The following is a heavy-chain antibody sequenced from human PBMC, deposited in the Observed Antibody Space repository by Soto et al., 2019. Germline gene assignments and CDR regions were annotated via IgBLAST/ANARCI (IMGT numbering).Heavy chain of an antibody. CDR3: AREGGRYCTGGSCQVDY. CDR1: GGSISSSSYY. CDR2: IYYSGNT. Sequence: QLQLQESGPGLVKPSETLSLTCTVSGGSISSSSYYWGWIRQPPGKGLEWIGSIYYSGNTYYTPSRKSRLTISVDTSKTQFSLKLSSVTAADTAVYYCAREGGRYCTGGSCQVDYWGQGTLVTVSS. J-gene: IGHJ4*02. D-gene: IGHD2-15*01. V-gene: IGHV4-39*02.